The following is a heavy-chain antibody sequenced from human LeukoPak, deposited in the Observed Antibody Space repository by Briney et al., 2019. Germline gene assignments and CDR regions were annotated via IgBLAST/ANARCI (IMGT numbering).Heavy chain of an antibody. CDR2: IYPGDSDI. V-gene: IGHV5-51*01. CDR1: GYSFTNYW. D-gene: IGHD3-16*01. CDR3: ARYPYYDYVWGSYFRAFDI. Sequence: GESLKISCKGSGYSFTNYWIGWVRQMPGKGLEWMGIIYPGDSDIRYNPSLQGQVTISVDKSIRTAYLQWSSLKASDTAMYYCARYPYYDYVWGSYFRAFDIWGQGTVVTVSS. J-gene: IGHJ3*02.